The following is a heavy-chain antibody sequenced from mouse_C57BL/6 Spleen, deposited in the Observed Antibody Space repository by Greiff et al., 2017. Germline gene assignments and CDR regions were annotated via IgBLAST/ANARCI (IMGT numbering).Heavy chain of an antibody. D-gene: IGHD2-4*01. V-gene: IGHV1-69*01. CDR2: IDPSDSYT. CDR1: GYTFTSYW. CDR3: ARTVYYDYDEGYAMDY. J-gene: IGHJ4*01. Sequence: VQLQQPGAELVMPGASVKLSCKASGYTFTSYWMHWVKQRPGQGLEWIGEIDPSDSYTNYNQKFKGKSTLTVDKSSSTAYMQLSSLTSEDYAVYYCARTVYYDYDEGYAMDYWGQGTSVTVSS.